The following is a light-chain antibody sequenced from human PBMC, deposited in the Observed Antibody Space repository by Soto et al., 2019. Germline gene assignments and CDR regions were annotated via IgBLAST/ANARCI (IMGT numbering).Light chain of an antibody. Sequence: EIVMTQSPATLSVSAGERVTLSCRASQSVSSNLAWYQQKPGQAPRLLIYGASTRATGIPARFSGSGSGTDFTLTISSLQSEDFAVYYCQQRSNWPPVTFGGGTKVEIK. CDR2: GAS. V-gene: IGKV3D-15*01. J-gene: IGKJ4*01. CDR1: QSVSSN. CDR3: QQRSNWPPVT.